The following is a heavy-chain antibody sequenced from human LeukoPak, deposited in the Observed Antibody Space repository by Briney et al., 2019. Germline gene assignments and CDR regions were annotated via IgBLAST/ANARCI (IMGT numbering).Heavy chain of an antibody. CDR1: GGSISSRSYY. CDR3: ARQVEGVIVVVPAAMFDP. V-gene: IGHV4-39*01. J-gene: IGHJ5*02. D-gene: IGHD2-2*01. Sequence: SETLSLTCSVSGGSISSRSYYWGWIRQPPGKGLEWLGSIYYSGSTYYNASLKSRVTISVDTSKNQFSLKLSSVTAADTAVYYCARQVEGVIVVVPAAMFDPWGQGTLVTVSS. CDR2: IYYSGST.